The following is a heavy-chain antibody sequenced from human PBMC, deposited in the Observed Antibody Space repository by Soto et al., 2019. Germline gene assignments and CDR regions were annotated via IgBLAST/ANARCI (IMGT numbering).Heavy chain of an antibody. D-gene: IGHD6-13*01. CDR2: IIPIFGTA. Sequence: GASVKVSCKASGGTFSSYAISWVRQAPGQGLEWTGGIIPIFGTANYAQKFQGRVTITADESTSTAYMELSSLRSEDTAVYYCARGVPPSWHYGMDVWGQGTTVTVSS. J-gene: IGHJ6*02. CDR3: ARGVPPSWHYGMDV. CDR1: GGTFSSYA. V-gene: IGHV1-69*13.